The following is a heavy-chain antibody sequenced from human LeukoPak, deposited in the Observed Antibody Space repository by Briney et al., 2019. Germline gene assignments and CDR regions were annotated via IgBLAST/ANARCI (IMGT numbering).Heavy chain of an antibody. CDR1: GGSISTYY. D-gene: IGHD3-22*01. CDR2: IYYSGST. CDR3: ARGNWEVITPGY. J-gene: IGHJ4*02. Sequence: SETLSLTCTVSGGSISTYYWSWIRQPPGKRLEWIGYIYYSGSTNYNPSLKSRVTISIDTSKNQFSLKLSSVTAADTAVYYCARGNWEVITPGYWGQGTLVTVSS. V-gene: IGHV4-59*01.